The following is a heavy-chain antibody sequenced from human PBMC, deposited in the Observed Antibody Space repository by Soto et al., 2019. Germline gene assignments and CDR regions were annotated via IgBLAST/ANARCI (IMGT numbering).Heavy chain of an antibody. CDR2: INPSGGST. CDR3: ARGPPYGDYVPGGGEMDV. Sequence: QVQLVQSGAEVKKPGASVKVSCKASGYTFTSYYMHWVRQAPGQGLEWMGIINPSGGSTSYAQKFQGRVTMTRDTSTSTVYMELSSLRSEDTAVYYCARGPPYGDYVPGGGEMDVWGQGTTVTVSS. J-gene: IGHJ6*02. V-gene: IGHV1-46*01. D-gene: IGHD4-17*01. CDR1: GYTFTSYY.